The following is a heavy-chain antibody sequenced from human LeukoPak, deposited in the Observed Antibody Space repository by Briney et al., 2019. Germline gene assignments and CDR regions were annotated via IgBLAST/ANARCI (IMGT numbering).Heavy chain of an antibody. D-gene: IGHD1-26*01. CDR2: ISSSGLYI. CDR1: GFTSSTYT. CDR3: ARVYRRYFDY. Sequence: GGSLRLSCEVSGFTSSTYTMNWVRQAPGKGLEWVSSISSSGLYIYYADSVKGRFTISRDNAKNSLYLQMKSLRAEDTAVYYCARVYRRYFDYWGQGTLVTVSS. V-gene: IGHV3-21*01. J-gene: IGHJ4*02.